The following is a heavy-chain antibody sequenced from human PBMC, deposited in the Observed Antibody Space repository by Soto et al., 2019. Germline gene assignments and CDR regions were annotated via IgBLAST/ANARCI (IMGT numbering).Heavy chain of an antibody. Sequence: VHLVESGGGLIQPGGSLRLSCAASGFSVSSSYMNWVRQAPGKGLDWVSVIYGNENTNYADSVKGRFTISRDNSKNTLYLQMDSLRAEDTAVYYCARDWGGNIVPYWYFDLWGRGTLVTVSS. D-gene: IGHD5-12*01. V-gene: IGHV3-53*01. CDR3: ARDWGGNIVPYWYFDL. CDR2: IYGNENT. J-gene: IGHJ2*01. CDR1: GFSVSSSY.